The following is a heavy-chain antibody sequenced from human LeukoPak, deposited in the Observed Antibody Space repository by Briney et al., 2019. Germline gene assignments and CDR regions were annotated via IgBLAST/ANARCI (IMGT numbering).Heavy chain of an antibody. CDR1: GFTFSRYS. D-gene: IGHD6-13*01. V-gene: IGHV3-21*01. CDR3: ARVGSSWYENY. CDR2: ISSSGSYI. Sequence: SGGSLRLSCAASGFTFSRYSMNWVRQAPGKGLEWVSSISSSGSYIYYADSVKGRFTISRDNAKNSLYLQMNSLRAEDTAVYYCARVGSSWYENYWGQGTLVTVSS. J-gene: IGHJ4*02.